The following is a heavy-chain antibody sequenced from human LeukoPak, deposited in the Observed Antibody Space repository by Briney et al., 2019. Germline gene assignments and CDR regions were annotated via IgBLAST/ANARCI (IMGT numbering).Heavy chain of an antibody. Sequence: PGGSLRLSCAASGFTFSSAWMSWVRQAPGKGLEWVGRLKSKTDGGTTDYAAPVKGRFIISRDDSKNTLYLQMNSLKTEDTAVYYCTTLVYSSRSYCTNGVCFSDPFDYWGQGTPVTVSS. D-gene: IGHD2-8*01. CDR3: TTLVYSSRSYCTNGVCFSDPFDY. J-gene: IGHJ4*02. CDR2: LKSKTDGGTT. V-gene: IGHV3-15*01. CDR1: GFTFSSAW.